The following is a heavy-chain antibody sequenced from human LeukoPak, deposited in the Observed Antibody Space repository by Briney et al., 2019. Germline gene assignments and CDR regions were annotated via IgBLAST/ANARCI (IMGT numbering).Heavy chain of an antibody. CDR1: VYSCTIYG. J-gene: IGHJ4*02. Sequence: ASVTVSCKASVYSCTIYGISWVRQAPGQGLEWMVWISAYNGNTNYAQNLQGRATMTTDTSTSTAYMELRSLRSDDTAVYYCARDGGIIVVVPAVDYWGQGTLVTVSS. CDR2: ISAYNGNT. CDR3: ARDGGIIVVVPAVDY. V-gene: IGHV1-18*04. D-gene: IGHD2-2*01.